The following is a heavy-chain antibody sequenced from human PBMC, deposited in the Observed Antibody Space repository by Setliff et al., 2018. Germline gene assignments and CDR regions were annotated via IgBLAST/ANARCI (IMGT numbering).Heavy chain of an antibody. D-gene: IGHD1-1*01. CDR2: IKSKTDGGTR. J-gene: IGHJ4*02. V-gene: IGHV3-15*01. CDR3: TAGTGRSDFDY. CDR1: GFTFINAW. Sequence: PGGSLSLSCAASGFTFINAWMSWVRQTPGKGLEWVGRIKSKTDGGTRDFPASVRGRFIISRDDSKNTVYLQMDSLKTEDTAVYYCTAGTGRSDFDYWGQGTLVTVSS.